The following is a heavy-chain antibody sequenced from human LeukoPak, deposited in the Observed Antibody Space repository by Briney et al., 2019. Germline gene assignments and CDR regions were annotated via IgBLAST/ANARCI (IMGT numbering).Heavy chain of an antibody. CDR1: GGSISSYY. V-gene: IGHV4-59*01. Sequence: PSETLSLTCTVSGGSISSYYWSWIRQPPGKGLEWIGYIYYSGSTNYNPSLKSRVTISVDTSKNQFSLKLSSVTAADTAAYYCARVYYYDSSGADGYCDYWGQGTLVTVSS. D-gene: IGHD3-22*01. CDR3: ARVYYYDSSGADGYCDY. CDR2: IYYSGST. J-gene: IGHJ4*02.